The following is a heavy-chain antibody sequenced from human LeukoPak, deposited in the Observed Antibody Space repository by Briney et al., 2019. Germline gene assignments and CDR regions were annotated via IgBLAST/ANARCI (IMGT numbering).Heavy chain of an antibody. J-gene: IGHJ4*02. CDR2: IFHSRST. Sequence: SETLSLTCAVSGGSISSGGYSWSWIRQPPGEGLEWIGYIFHSRSTYYNPSLKSRVTISVDRSKNQFSRKLSSVTAADTGVYYCARFYASGSSFDYWGQGTLVTVSS. D-gene: IGHD3-10*01. CDR3: ARFYASGSSFDY. CDR1: GGSISSGGYS. V-gene: IGHV4-30-2*01.